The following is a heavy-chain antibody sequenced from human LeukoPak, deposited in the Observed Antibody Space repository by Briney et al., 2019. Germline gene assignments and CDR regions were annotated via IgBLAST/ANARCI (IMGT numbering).Heavy chain of an antibody. CDR3: ARGPTVIYYYYGMDV. Sequence: SEALSLTCTVSAGSISSYYWTWIRQPPGKGLEWIGYIYYSGSTNYNPSLKSRVTISVDTSKNQFSLKLSSVTAADTAVYYCARGPTVIYYYYGMDVWGQGTTVTVSS. J-gene: IGHJ6*02. CDR2: IYYSGST. D-gene: IGHD4-11*01. CDR1: AGSISSYY. V-gene: IGHV4-59*01.